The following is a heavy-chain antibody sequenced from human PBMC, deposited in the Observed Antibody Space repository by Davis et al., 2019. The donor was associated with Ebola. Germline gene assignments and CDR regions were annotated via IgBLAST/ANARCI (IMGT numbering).Heavy chain of an antibody. D-gene: IGHD2-15*01. CDR1: GFTFSSYA. J-gene: IGHJ6*02. CDR2: ISYDGSNK. V-gene: IGHV3-30-3*01. Sequence: PGGSLRLSCAASGFTFSSYAMHWVRQAPGKGLEWVAVISYDGSNKYYADSVKGRFTISRDNSKNTLYLQMNSLRAEDTAVYYCARDRGSCYSFPPGCGMDVWGQGTTVTVSS. CDR3: ARDRGSCYSFPPGCGMDV.